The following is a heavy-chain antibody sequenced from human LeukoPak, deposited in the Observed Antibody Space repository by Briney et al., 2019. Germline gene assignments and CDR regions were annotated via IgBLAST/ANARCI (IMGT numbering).Heavy chain of an antibody. CDR2: SNPSGGRT. CDR3: ARVNSYGYYYYYGMDV. CDR1: GYTFTIYY. D-gene: IGHD5-18*01. Sequence: ASVTVSFTASGYTFTIYYIHWVRQAPGQGLGWMGVSNPSGGRTTYAQKFQGRVTMTRGTSTSTVYMELSSLRSDDTAVYYCARVNSYGYYYYYGMDVWGQGTTVTVSS. J-gene: IGHJ6*02. V-gene: IGHV1-46*01.